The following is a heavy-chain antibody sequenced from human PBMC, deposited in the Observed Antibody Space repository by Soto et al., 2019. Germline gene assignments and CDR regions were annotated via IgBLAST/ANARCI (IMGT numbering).Heavy chain of an antibody. CDR3: ARVYYDSSGYYFDY. CDR2: INHSGST. CDR1: GGSFSGYY. D-gene: IGHD3-22*01. V-gene: IGHV4-34*01. J-gene: IGHJ4*02. Sequence: SETLSLTCAVYGGSFSGYYWSWIRQPPGKGLEWIGEINHSGSTNYNPSLKSRVTISVDTSTSTVYMELSSLRSEDTAVYYCARVYYDSSGYYFDYWGQGTLVTVSS.